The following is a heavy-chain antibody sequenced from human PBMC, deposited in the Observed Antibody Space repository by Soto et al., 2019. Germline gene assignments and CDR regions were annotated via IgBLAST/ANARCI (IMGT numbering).Heavy chain of an antibody. J-gene: IGHJ3*02. V-gene: IGHV1-2*04. Sequence: ASVKVSCKASGYTFTGYYMHWVRQAPGQGLEWMGWVNPNSGGTNYAQKFQGWVTMTRDTSISTAYMELSRLRSDDTAVYYCARGGLTGDPLWAFDIWGQGTMVTVSS. D-gene: IGHD7-27*01. CDR2: VNPNSGGT. CDR1: GYTFTGYY. CDR3: ARGGLTGDPLWAFDI.